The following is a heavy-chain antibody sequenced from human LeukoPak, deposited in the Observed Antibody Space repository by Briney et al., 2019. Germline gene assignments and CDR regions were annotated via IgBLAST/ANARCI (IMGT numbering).Heavy chain of an antibody. CDR2: IYSSEST. J-gene: IGHJ3*02. V-gene: IGHV4-59*10. CDR1: GGSFSGYY. CDR3: ARTTLRYFDWSPDAFDI. Sequence: SETLSLTCAVYGGSFSGYYWSWIRQPPGKGLEWIGRIYSSESTNYNPSLKSRVTMSVDTSKNQISLKLRSVTAADTAVYYCARTTLRYFDWSPDAFDIWGQGTMVTVSS. D-gene: IGHD3-9*01.